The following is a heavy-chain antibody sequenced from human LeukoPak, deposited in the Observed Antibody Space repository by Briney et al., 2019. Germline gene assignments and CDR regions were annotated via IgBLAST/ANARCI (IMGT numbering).Heavy chain of an antibody. J-gene: IGHJ4*02. CDR3: AKDRHSGSTWYREQNYFDY. CDR1: GLTFSNYG. D-gene: IGHD6-13*01. CDR2: ISGSGGST. V-gene: IGHV3-23*01. Sequence: GGSLTLSCAPSGLTFSNYGMSWVRHAPEKGREWVSAISGSGGSTYYADSVQGRFTISRDNSKNTLYLQMNSLRAEDTAVYYCAKDRHSGSTWYREQNYFDYWGQGTLVTVSS.